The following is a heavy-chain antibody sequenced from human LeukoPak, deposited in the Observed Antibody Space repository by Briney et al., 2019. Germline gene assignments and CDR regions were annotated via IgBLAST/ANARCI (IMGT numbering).Heavy chain of an antibody. J-gene: IGHJ4*02. CDR1: GFTVSSNY. Sequence: GGSLRLSCAASGFTVSSNYMSWVRQAPGKGLEWVSFIYSGGSTYYADSVKGRFTISRDNSKNTLYLQMNSLRAEDTAVYYCASPYRSYCSTTSRYPGSFDYWGQGTRVTVSS. V-gene: IGHV3-66*02. D-gene: IGHD2-2*01. CDR3: ASPYRSYCSTTSRYPGSFDY. CDR2: IYSGGST.